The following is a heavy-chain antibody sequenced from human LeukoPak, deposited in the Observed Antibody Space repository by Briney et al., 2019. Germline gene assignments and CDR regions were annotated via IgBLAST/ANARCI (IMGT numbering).Heavy chain of an antibody. CDR2: FSYSGST. V-gene: IGHV4-59*01. CDR1: RGSISNYY. D-gene: IGHD7-27*01. Sequence: SETLSLTCTVSRGSISNYYWGWIRQPPGKGLEWNGFFSYSGSTNYNPSLKSRVTISVDTSKNQFSLKLTSVTAADTAVYYCARDGPGDVGFDYWGQGTLVTVSS. J-gene: IGHJ4*02. CDR3: ARDGPGDVGFDY.